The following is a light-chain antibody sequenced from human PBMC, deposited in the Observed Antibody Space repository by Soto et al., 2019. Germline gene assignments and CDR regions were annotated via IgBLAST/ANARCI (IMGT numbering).Light chain of an antibody. V-gene: IGKV3D-15*01. Sequence: EIVMTQSPATLSVSPGERATLSCRASQSVSSNLAWYQQKPGQAPRLPIFGASTRATGIPARFSGSGSGTEFTLTISSLQSEDLALYYCQQYHYYGTFGQGTRLEIK. CDR2: GAS. J-gene: IGKJ5*01. CDR3: QQYHYYGT. CDR1: QSVSSN.